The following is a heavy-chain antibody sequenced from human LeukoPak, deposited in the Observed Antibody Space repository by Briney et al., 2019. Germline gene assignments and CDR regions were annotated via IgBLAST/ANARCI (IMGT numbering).Heavy chain of an antibody. V-gene: IGHV3-30*02. J-gene: IGHJ4*02. CDR2: IRHDGSNK. CDR3: AKDSSSWSTFDY. CDR1: GFTFSSYG. D-gene: IGHD6-13*01. Sequence: GGSLRFSCAASGFTFSSYGMHWVRQAPGKGLEWVAFIRHDGSNKYYADSVKGRFTISRDNSKNTLYLQMNSLRAEDTAVYYCAKDSSSWSTFDYWGQGTLVTVSS.